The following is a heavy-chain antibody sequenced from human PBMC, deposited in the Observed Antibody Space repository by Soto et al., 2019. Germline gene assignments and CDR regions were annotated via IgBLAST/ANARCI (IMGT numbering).Heavy chain of an antibody. Sequence: ASVKVSCKASGGTFSSYAISWVRQAPGQGLEWMGGIIPIFGTANYAQKFQGRVTITADESTSTAYMELSSLRSEDTAVYYCARGAKLQYPYYYYGMDVWGQGTTVTVSS. CDR3: ARGAKLQYPYYYYGMDV. CDR2: IIPIFGTA. CDR1: GGTFSSYA. V-gene: IGHV1-69*13. D-gene: IGHD4-4*01. J-gene: IGHJ6*02.